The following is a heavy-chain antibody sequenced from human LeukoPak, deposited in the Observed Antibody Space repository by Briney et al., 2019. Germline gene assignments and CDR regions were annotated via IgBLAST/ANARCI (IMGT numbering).Heavy chain of an antibody. V-gene: IGHV4-34*01. CDR2: INHSGST. Sequence: SETLSLTCAVYGGSFSGYYWSWIRQPPGKGLEWIGEINHSGSTNYNPSLKSRVTISVDASKNQFSLRLSSVTAADTAAYYCARDSVPGYFDYWGQGSLVTVSS. J-gene: IGHJ4*02. CDR3: ARDSVPGYFDY. CDR1: GGSFSGYY. D-gene: IGHD5/OR15-5a*01.